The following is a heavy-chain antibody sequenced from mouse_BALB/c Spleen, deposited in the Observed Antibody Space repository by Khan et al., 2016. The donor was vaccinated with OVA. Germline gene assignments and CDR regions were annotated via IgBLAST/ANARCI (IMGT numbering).Heavy chain of an antibody. V-gene: IGHV1S81*02. J-gene: IGHJ3*01. Sequence: QVQLQQSGAELVKPGASVKLSCKASGYTFNSYYMYWVKQRPGQGLEWIGEINPSNGGTNFNEKLKSKATLTVDKSSSTAYMQLSSVTSEDSAVYYYTRGGYGGFAYWGQGTLVTVSA. CDR2: INPSNGGT. CDR1: GYTFNSYY. D-gene: IGHD2-10*02. CDR3: TRGGYGGFAY.